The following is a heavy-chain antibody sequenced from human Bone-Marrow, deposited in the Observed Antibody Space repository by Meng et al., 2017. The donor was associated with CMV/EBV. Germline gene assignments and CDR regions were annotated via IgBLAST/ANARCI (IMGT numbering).Heavy chain of an antibody. CDR2: INPNSGGT. CDR1: GYTFTGYY. Sequence: SVKVSCKASGYTFTGYYMHWVRQAPGQGLEWMGWINPNSGGTNYAQKFQGRVTMTRDTSISTAYMELSRLRSDDTAVYYCARVGDSYDSDWFDPWGQGTLVTVSS. V-gene: IGHV1-2*02. D-gene: IGHD5-18*01. J-gene: IGHJ5*02. CDR3: ARVGDSYDSDWFDP.